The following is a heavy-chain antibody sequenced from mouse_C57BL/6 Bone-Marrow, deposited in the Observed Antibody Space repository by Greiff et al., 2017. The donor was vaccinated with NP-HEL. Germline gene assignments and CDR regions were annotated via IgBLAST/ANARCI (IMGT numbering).Heavy chain of an antibody. V-gene: IGHV2-5*01. J-gene: IGHJ1*03. CDR3: ANSYDRHWYFDV. CDR2: IWRGGST. D-gene: IGHD2-12*01. Sequence: QVQLQQSGPGLVQPSQRLSITCTVSGFSLTSYGVHWVRQSPGKGLEWLGVIWRGGSTDYNAAFMSRLSITKENSKSQVFFKMNSLQADDTSIYYCANSYDRHWYFDVWGTGTTVTVSS. CDR1: GFSLTSYG.